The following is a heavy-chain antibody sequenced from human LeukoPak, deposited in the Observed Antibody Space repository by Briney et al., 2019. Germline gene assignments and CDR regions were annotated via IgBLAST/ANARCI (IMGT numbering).Heavy chain of an antibody. V-gene: IGHV3-74*01. D-gene: IGHD5-18*01. Sequence: GGSLRLSCAASGFAFSSYWMHWVRQAPGKGLVWVSHINTDGTTTTYADSVKGRFTISRDNAKNTLYLQMNSLSAEDTAVYYCARDWRAMSAFDIWGQGTWSPSLQ. CDR1: GFAFSSYW. CDR3: ARDWRAMSAFDI. J-gene: IGHJ3*02. CDR2: INTDGTTT.